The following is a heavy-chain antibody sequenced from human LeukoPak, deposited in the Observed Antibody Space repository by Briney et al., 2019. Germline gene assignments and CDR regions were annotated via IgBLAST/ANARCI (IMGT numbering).Heavy chain of an antibody. CDR1: GGSISSGGSS. D-gene: IGHD3-22*01. V-gene: IGHV4-30-2*01. Sequence: SETLSLTCAVSGGSISSGGSSWSWLRQPPGTGLEWVGYIYHSGSTYYNPSLKSRVTISVDTSKNQFSLKLSSVTAADTAVYYCARTVIVVVNRGTYGMDVWGQGTTVTVSS. CDR2: IYHSGST. CDR3: ARTVIVVVNRGTYGMDV. J-gene: IGHJ6*02.